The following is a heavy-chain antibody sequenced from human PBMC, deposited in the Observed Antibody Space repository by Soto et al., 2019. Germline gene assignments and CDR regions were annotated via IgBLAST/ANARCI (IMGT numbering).Heavy chain of an antibody. V-gene: IGHV3-33*01. J-gene: IGHJ3*02. D-gene: IGHD6-13*01. CDR2: IWYDGSNK. CDR3: ARYAPLIAADGNDAFDI. CDR1: GFTFSSYG. Sequence: QVQLVETGGGVVQPGRSPRLSCAASGFTFSSYGMHWVRQAPGKGLEWVSGIWYDGSNKYYAVSVKGRFTISRDISQNPLYRQMDSLRAKDKAVYYCARYAPLIAADGNDAFDIWGQGKMVTVSS.